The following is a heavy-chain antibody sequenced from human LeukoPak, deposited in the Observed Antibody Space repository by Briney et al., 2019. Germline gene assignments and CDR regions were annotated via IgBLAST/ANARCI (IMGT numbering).Heavy chain of an antibody. D-gene: IGHD1-14*01. Sequence: SETRSLTCAVSGGSISSYYSSWIRQPAGKGLEWIGRIYSSGSTNYNPSLKSRVTRSVDTSKNQFCLNLSSLTAAGTAVYYCARDGVPLTNLVARPFHPWGQGTLVIVSS. V-gene: IGHV4-4*07. CDR2: IYSSGST. CDR1: GGSISSYY. CDR3: ARDGVPLTNLVARPFHP. J-gene: IGHJ1*01.